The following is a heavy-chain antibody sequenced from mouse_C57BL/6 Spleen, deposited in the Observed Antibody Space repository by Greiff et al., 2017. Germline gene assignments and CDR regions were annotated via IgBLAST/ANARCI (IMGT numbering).Heavy chain of an antibody. CDR2: ISGGGGNT. CDR3: ARQDGGDY. CDR1: GFTFSSYT. J-gene: IGHJ4*01. Sequence: EVMLVESGGGLVKPGGSLKLSCAASGFTFSSYTMSWVRQTPEKRLEWVATISGGGGNTYYPDSVKGRFTISRDNAKNTLYLQMSSLRSEDTALYYCARQDGGDYWGQGTSVTVSS. D-gene: IGHD2-3*01. V-gene: IGHV5-9*01.